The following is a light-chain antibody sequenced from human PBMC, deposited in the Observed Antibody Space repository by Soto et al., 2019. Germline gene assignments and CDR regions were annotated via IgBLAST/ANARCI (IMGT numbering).Light chain of an antibody. V-gene: IGKV3-15*01. CDR3: QQYTNWPPYT. CDR2: GAS. Sequence: EIVMTQSPATLSVSPGERATLSGRARQSVSGNLAWYQQKPGQAPRLLIYGASTRATGIPARFSGSGSGTEFTRTISSLQSEDFAVYYCQQYTNWPPYTFGQWTKLEIK. CDR1: QSVSGN. J-gene: IGKJ2*01.